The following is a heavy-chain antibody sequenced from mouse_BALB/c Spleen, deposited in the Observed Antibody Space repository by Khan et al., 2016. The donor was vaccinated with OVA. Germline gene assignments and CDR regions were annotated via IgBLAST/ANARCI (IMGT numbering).Heavy chain of an antibody. Sequence: VQLQQPGPDLVKPGASVKVSCKASGYSFTDYNMFWVKQSHGKSLEWIGYIDPYNGGTSYNQKFKGKATLTVDKSSSTAFMHLSSLTSEDSAVFYCARAYYYGSSYYCDYWGQGTTLTVSS. CDR2: IDPYNGGT. V-gene: IGHV1S135*01. CDR1: GYSFTDYN. J-gene: IGHJ2*01. D-gene: IGHD1-1*01. CDR3: ARAYYYGSSYYCDY.